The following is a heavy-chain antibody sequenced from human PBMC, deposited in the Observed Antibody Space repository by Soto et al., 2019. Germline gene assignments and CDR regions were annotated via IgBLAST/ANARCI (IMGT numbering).Heavy chain of an antibody. J-gene: IGHJ4*02. D-gene: IGHD3-22*01. V-gene: IGHV3-23*01. CDR2: ISGSGGST. Sequence: GGSLRLSCAASGFTFSSYAMSWVRQAPGKGLEWVSAISGSGGSTYYADSVKGRFTISRDNSKNTLYLQMNSLGAEDTAVYYCANSTISLPYYYDSSGYWYFDYWGQGTLVTVSS. CDR3: ANSTISLPYYYDSSGYWYFDY. CDR1: GFTFSSYA.